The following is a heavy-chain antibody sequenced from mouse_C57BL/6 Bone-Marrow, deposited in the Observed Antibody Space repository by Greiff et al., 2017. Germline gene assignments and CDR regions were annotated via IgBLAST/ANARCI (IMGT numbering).Heavy chain of an antibody. CDR3: ARGWLLRYYAMDY. CDR2: IDPSDSYT. D-gene: IGHD2-3*01. Sequence: QVQLQQPGAELVMPGASVKLSCKASGYTFTSYWMHWVKQRPGQGLEWIGEIDPSDSYTNYNQKFKGKSTLTVDKSSSTAYMQLSSLTSEDSAVXYCARGWLLRYYAMDYWGQGTSVTVSS. CDR1: GYTFTSYW. V-gene: IGHV1-69*01. J-gene: IGHJ4*01.